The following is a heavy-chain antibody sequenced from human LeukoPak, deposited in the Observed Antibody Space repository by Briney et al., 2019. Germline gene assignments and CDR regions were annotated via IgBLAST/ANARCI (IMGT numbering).Heavy chain of an antibody. J-gene: IGHJ4*02. CDR3: ARRSSTASIDY. V-gene: IGHV3-74*01. CDR1: GFTFSSYW. Sequence: GGSLRLSCAASGFTFSSYWMHWVRQAPGKRLVWVSRINSDGSSTSYADSVKGRLTISRDNAKNTLYLQMNSLRAEDTAVYYCARRSSTASIDYWGQGTLVSVSS. D-gene: IGHD1-1*01. CDR2: INSDGSST.